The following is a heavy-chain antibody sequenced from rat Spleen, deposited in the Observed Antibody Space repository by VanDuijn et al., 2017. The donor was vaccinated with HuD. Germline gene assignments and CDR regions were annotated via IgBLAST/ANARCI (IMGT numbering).Heavy chain of an antibody. Sequence: QVQLKESGPGLVQPSQTLSLTCTVSGLSLTSNGVSWIRQPPGKGLEWMGVIWTGGSTDYNSALKSRLSISRDTSKSQVFLKMNSLQTEDTATYYCAREMVLITRDYFDYWGQGVMVTVSS. CDR2: IWTGGST. CDR3: AREMVLITRDYFDY. D-gene: IGHD1-12*02. CDR1: GLSLTSNG. J-gene: IGHJ2*01. V-gene: IGHV2-4*01.